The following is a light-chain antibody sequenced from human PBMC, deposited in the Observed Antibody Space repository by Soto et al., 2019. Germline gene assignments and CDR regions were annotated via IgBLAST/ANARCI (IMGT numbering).Light chain of an antibody. J-gene: IGKJ1*01. CDR1: PSVSSY. V-gene: IGKV3-11*01. CDR3: QQRSNWPWT. CDR2: DAS. Sequence: EIVLTQSPATLSLSPGEKATLSCRASPSVSSYLAWYQQKPGQAPRLLMYDASSRATGIPARFSGTGSETDFTLTITSLEPEDFAVYYCQQRSNWPWTFGQGTKVEIK.